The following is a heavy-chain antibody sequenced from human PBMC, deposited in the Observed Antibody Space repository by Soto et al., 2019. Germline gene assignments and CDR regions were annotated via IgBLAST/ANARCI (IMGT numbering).Heavy chain of an antibody. CDR1: GGSFSIYT. J-gene: IGHJ3*02. V-gene: IGHV1-69*02. D-gene: IGHD6-13*01. CDR2: IIHMFEIG. Sequence: QVQLVQSGVEVKKPGSSVKVSCKAAGGSFSIYTFFWVRQAPGQGLDCLGRIIHMFEIGNYAQNFQGRVTFNAAKFTDTVYMEMLNLRSDNTAVYYWTLGIWSAEVFYIWGRGTLVTFSS. CDR3: TLGIWSAEVFYI.